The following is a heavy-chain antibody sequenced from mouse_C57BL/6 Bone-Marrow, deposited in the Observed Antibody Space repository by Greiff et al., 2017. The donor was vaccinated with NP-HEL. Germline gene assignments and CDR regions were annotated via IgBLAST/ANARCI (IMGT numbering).Heavy chain of an antibody. J-gene: IGHJ2*01. D-gene: IGHD1-1*01. V-gene: IGHV6-3*01. CDR2: IRLKSDNYAT. Sequence: VQLKESGGGLVQPGGSMKLSCVASGFTFSNYWMNWVRQSPEKGLEWVAQIRLKSDNYATHYAESVKGRFTISRDDSKSSVYLQMNNLRAEDTGIYYCTGVITTVVATDYFDYWGQGTTLTVSS. CDR3: TGVITTVVATDYFDY. CDR1: GFTFSNYW.